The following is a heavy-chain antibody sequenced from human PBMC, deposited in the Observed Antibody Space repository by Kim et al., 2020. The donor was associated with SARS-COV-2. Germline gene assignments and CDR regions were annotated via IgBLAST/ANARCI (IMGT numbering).Heavy chain of an antibody. CDR2: IYYSGST. D-gene: IGHD2-2*01. Sequence: SETLSLTCTVSGGSISSYYWSWIRQPPGKRLEWIGYIYYSGSTNYNPSLKSRVTISVDTSKNQFSLKLSSVTAADTAVYYCARALYCSSTSCQYYYMDVWGKGTTVTVSS. CDR3: ARALYCSSTSCQYYYMDV. V-gene: IGHV4-59*08. CDR1: GGSISSYY. J-gene: IGHJ6*03.